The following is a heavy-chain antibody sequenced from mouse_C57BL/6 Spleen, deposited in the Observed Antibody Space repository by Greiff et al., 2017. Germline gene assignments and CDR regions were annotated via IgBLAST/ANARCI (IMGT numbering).Heavy chain of an antibody. CDR2: IWTGGGT. CDR1: GFSLTSYA. Sequence: QVQLQQSGPGLVAPSQSLSITCTVSGFSLTSYAISWVRQPPGKGLEWLGVIWTGGGTNYNSALKSRLSISKDNSKSQVFLKMNSLQTDDTARYYCARKVYYGSSYYAMDYWGQGTSVTVSA. V-gene: IGHV2-9-1*01. J-gene: IGHJ4*01. CDR3: ARKVYYGSSYYAMDY. D-gene: IGHD1-1*01.